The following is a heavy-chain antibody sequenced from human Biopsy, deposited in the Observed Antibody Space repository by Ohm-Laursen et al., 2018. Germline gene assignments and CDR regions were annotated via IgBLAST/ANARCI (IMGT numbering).Heavy chain of an antibody. V-gene: IGHV4-59*01. CDR3: ARATNSTGWPYYYFYGMDV. CDR1: GGSISSDY. J-gene: IGHJ6*02. Sequence: GTPSLTCTVSGGSISSDYWSWIRQTPGKGLEWIGYIYYSGSTNYNPSLKSRVTISVDTSKNQFSLRLNSVTAADTAVYYCARATNSTGWPYYYFYGMDVWGQGTTVTVSS. D-gene: IGHD2/OR15-2a*01. CDR2: IYYSGST.